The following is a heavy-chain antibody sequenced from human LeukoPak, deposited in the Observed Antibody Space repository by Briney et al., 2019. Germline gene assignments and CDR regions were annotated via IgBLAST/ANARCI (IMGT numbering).Heavy chain of an antibody. CDR2: INTNTGNP. D-gene: IGHD2-8*01. CDR3: AKSLMALEWPNDTFDF. J-gene: IGHJ3*01. CDR1: GYTFTNYA. V-gene: IGHV7-4-1*02. Sequence: ASVKVSCKASGYTFTNYALNWVRQAPGQGLEWMGWINTNTGNPTYAQGIPGRFVFSLDTSVSTAHLQISSLKAEDTALYYCAKSLMALEWPNDTFDFWGQGTVVTVSS.